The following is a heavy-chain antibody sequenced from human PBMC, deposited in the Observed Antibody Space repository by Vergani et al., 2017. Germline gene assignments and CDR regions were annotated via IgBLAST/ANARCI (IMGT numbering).Heavy chain of an antibody. CDR2: ISGSGGST. CDR1: GFTFNHYA. V-gene: IGHV3-23*01. CDR3: ARAVGYYYDSSGSY. Sequence: EVQLLESGGDLVQPGGSLRLSCAASGFTFNHYAMNWVRQAPGKGLEWVSGISGSGGSTYYAGSVKGRFTISRDSSKNTLYLQMNSLSAGDTAVYYCARAVGYYYDSSGSYWGQGTLVTVSS. D-gene: IGHD3-22*01. J-gene: IGHJ4*02.